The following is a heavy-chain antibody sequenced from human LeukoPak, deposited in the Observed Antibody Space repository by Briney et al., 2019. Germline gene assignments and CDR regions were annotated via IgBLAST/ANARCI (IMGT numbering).Heavy chain of an antibody. CDR2: IYYSGST. CDR1: GGSISSYY. CDR3: ARDKDYGDYPYYYYGMDV. D-gene: IGHD4-17*01. V-gene: IGHV4-59*01. J-gene: IGHJ6*04. Sequence: SETLSLTCTVSGGSISSYYWSWIRQPPRKGLEWIGYIYYSGSTNYNPSLKSRVTISVDTSKNQFSLKLSSVTAADTAVYYCARDKDYGDYPYYYYGMDVWGKGATVTVSS.